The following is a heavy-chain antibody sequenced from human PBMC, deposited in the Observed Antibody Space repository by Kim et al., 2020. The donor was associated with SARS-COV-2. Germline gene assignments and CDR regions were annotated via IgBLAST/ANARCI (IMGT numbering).Heavy chain of an antibody. CDR1: SVYITSYY. CDR2: IYSGGTT. V-gene: IGHV4-59*13. CDR3: ARLSRNYYNGMDV. Sequence: SETLSLTCNVSSVYITSYYWTWIRQPPGKGLEWIGFIYSGGTTKYNPSVERRLSMSVDMSKNQFSLRLRSVTAADTAVYYCARLSRNYYNGMDVWGQGTTVTVSS. J-gene: IGHJ6*02.